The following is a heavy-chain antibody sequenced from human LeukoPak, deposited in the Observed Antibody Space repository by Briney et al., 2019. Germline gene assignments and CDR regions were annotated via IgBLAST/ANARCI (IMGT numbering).Heavy chain of an antibody. CDR3: ARNSRDWYGYMDV. CDR2: ISTYNGYA. D-gene: IGHD6-19*01. V-gene: IGHV1-18*01. Sequence: GASVKVSCKASGYTFTSYGISWVRQAPGQGLEWMGWISTYNGYANYAQKLQGRVTMTTETSTSTAYMELRSLRSDDTAVYYCARNSRDWYGYMDVWGKGTTVTVSS. J-gene: IGHJ6*04. CDR1: GYTFTSYG.